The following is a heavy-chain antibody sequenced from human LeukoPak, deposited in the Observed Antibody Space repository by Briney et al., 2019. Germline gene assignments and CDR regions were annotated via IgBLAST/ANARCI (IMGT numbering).Heavy chain of an antibody. J-gene: IGHJ4*02. CDR3: AKRGDYDFWSGYNDF. Sequence: GGSLRLSCEASGFTFSDYAMTWVRQAPGNGLEWLSGISGSGGNTYYTDSVKGRFTISRDNSKGTLFLQMYSLRAEDTAIYYCAKRGDYDFWSGYNDFWGQGTLVTVSS. CDR2: ISGSGGNT. CDR1: GFTFSDYA. D-gene: IGHD3-3*01. V-gene: IGHV3-23*01.